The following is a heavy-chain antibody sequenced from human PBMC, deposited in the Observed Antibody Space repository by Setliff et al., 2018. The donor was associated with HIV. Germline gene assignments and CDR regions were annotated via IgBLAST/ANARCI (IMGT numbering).Heavy chain of an antibody. CDR1: GFTFNIYA. CDR2: IGGIDGSST. CDR3: AKGRAGYSFGY. Sequence: GGSLRLSCAASGFTFNIYAMSWVRQAPGKGLEWVSSIGGIDGSSTSYADSVKGRFTISRDNSKNTLYLQMNSLRAEDTAVYYCAKGRAGYSFGYWGQGTLVTVSS. V-gene: IGHV3-23*01. J-gene: IGHJ4*02. D-gene: IGHD6-13*01.